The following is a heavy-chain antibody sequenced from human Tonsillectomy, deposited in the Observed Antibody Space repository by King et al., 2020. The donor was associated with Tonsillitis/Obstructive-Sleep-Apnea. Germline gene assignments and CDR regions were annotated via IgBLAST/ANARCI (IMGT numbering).Heavy chain of an antibody. V-gene: IGHV3-15*01. D-gene: IGHD5-12*01. CDR3: TANSGYALDY. J-gene: IGHJ4*02. CDR1: GFTFSNAW. CDR2: IKCKTDGGTT. Sequence: VQLVEAGGGLVKPGGALRLSWAASGFTFSNAWMSWVRQAPGTGLEWVGRIKCKTDGGTTGYAAPVKGRYTISRDDSKKTLYLQMNSLKTEDTAVYYCTANSGYALDYWGQGTLVTVSS.